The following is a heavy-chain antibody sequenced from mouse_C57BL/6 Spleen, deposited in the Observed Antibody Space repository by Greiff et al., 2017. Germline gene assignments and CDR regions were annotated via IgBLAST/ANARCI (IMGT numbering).Heavy chain of an antibody. CDR1: GFSLTSYG. D-gene: IGHD1-1*01. CDR2: IWSDGST. CDR3: ARQRYYGSGYAMDY. Sequence: VQLQQSGPGLVAPSPSLSITCTVSGFSLTSYGVNWVRQPPGKGLEWLVVIWSDGSTTYNSALKSRLTIRNDNSKSQAFLKMNSRQTDDTAMYYCARQRYYGSGYAMDYWGQGTSVTVSS. V-gene: IGHV2-6-1*01. J-gene: IGHJ4*01.